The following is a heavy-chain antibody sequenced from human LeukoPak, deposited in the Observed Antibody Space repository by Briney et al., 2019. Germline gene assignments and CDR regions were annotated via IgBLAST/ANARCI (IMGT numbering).Heavy chain of an antibody. CDR1: GFTFSSYE. CDR2: ISSSGSTI. D-gene: IGHD3-9*01. CDR3: ANLNRHYDILTGYMGNWFDP. J-gene: IGHJ5*02. V-gene: IGHV3-48*03. Sequence: PGGSLRLSCAASGFTFSSYEMNWVRQAPGKGLDWVSYISSSGSTIYYADSVKGRFTISRDNSKNTLYLQMNSLRAEDTAVYYCANLNRHYDILTGYMGNWFDPWGQGTLVTVSS.